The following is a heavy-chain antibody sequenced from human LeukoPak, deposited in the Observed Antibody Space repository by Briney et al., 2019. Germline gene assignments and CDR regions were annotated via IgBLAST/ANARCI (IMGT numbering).Heavy chain of an antibody. D-gene: IGHD4-23*01. CDR1: GFTFSSYV. CDR2: ITGSDGRT. V-gene: IGHV3-23*01. J-gene: IGHJ4*02. Sequence: GGSLRLSCAASGFTFSSYVMSRVRQAPGKGLEWVSAITGSDGRTYYAESVKGRFTISRDNSKNTLYLQMNSLRAEDTAVYYCAKDRGGLRWGLSDYWGQGTLVTVSS. CDR3: AKDRGGLRWGLSDY.